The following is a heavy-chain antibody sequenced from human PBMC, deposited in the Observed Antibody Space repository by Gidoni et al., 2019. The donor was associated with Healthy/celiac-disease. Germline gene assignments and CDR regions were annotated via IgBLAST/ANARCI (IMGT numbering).Heavy chain of an antibody. CDR2: IDPRDSYT. J-gene: IGHJ4*02. CDR3: ARHFPEELWIDY. CDR1: GYSFTSYW. D-gene: IGHD5-18*01. Sequence: EVQLVQSGAEVKKPGESLRISRQGSGYSFTSYWISWVRQMPGKGLEWMGRIDPRDSYTNYSPSFQGHVTISADKSISTAYLQWSSLKASDTAMYYCARHFPEELWIDYWGQGTLVTVSS. V-gene: IGHV5-10-1*03.